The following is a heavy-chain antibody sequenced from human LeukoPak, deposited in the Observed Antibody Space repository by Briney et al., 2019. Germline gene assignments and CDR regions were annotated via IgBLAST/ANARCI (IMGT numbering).Heavy chain of an antibody. Sequence: GGYLRLSCAASGFTFSSYGMSWVRQAQGKGLEWVSGISGSGGSTYYADSVKGRFTISRDNSKNTLYLQMNSLRAGDTAVYYCAKRGTGYNHFDYWGQGTLVTVSS. CDR3: AKRGTGYNHFDY. V-gene: IGHV3-23*01. D-gene: IGHD3/OR15-3a*01. J-gene: IGHJ4*02. CDR2: ISGSGGST. CDR1: GFTFSSYG.